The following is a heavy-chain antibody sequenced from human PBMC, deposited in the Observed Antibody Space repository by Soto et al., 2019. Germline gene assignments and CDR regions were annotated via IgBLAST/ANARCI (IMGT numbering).Heavy chain of an antibody. V-gene: IGHV1-18*01. D-gene: IGHD3-16*01. CDR2: ISAYNGNT. Sequence: ASGKVSCKASGYTFTIYGISWVGQARGQGLEWMGWISAYNGNTNYAQKLQGRVTMTTDTSTSTAYMELRSLRSDDTAVYYCAKTEGGYSYGMDVWGQGTTVTVSS. CDR1: GYTFTIYG. CDR3: AKTEGGYSYGMDV. J-gene: IGHJ6*02.